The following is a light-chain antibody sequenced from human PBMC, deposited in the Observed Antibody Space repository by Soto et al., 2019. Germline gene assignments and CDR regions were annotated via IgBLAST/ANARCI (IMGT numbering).Light chain of an antibody. CDR1: SSDIGRYNY. CDR2: EVN. J-gene: IGLJ3*02. Sequence: QSVLTQPASVSGSPGQSITISCTGTSSDIGRYNYVSWYQQLPGKAPKLIIYEVNKRPSGVSDRFSGSKSGNAASLTISGPQTDDEADYHCGSYTSATTWVFGGGTKLTVL. V-gene: IGLV2-14*03. CDR3: GSYTSATTWV.